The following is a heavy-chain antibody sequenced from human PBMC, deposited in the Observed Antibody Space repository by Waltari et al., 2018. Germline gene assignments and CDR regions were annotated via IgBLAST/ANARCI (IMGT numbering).Heavy chain of an antibody. CDR3: VRRSYKTFDQ. J-gene: IGHJ4*02. V-gene: IGHV4-39*02. Sequence: QVQLQESGPGLVKPSETLSLTCTVSGGSVSATGYYWGYIRQPPGKGLEWIGSIYYTGSTYYNPSLKSRVTMSVDTSKNHFSLRLSSVTAADTAVYYCVRRSYKTFDQWGQGTLVSVSS. D-gene: IGHD1-1*01. CDR1: GGSVSATGYY. CDR2: IYYTGST.